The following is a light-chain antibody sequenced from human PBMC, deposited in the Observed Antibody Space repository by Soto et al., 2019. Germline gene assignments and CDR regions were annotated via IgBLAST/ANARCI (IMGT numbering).Light chain of an antibody. V-gene: IGKV3-15*01. CDR1: QSVSSS. J-gene: IGKJ4*01. CDR2: GAS. CDR3: QQYNNWLT. Sequence: IVMTQSPATLSVSPGERATLSCRASQSVSSSLAWYQQKLGQAHRLLIYGASTRATGIPARFSGSGSGTEFTLTISSLQSEDFAVYYCQQYNNWLTFGGGTKVDIK.